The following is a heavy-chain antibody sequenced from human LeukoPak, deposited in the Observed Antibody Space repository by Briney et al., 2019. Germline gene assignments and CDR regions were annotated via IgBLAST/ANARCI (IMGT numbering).Heavy chain of an antibody. Sequence: GGSLRLSXAASGFTFSSYEMNWVRQAPGKGLEWVSYISSSGSTIYYADSVKGRFTISRDNAKNSLYLQMNSLRAEDTAVYYCAREFYSSGWFDYWGQGTLVTVSS. J-gene: IGHJ4*02. CDR2: ISSSGSTI. CDR3: AREFYSSGWFDY. D-gene: IGHD6-19*01. V-gene: IGHV3-48*03. CDR1: GFTFSSYE.